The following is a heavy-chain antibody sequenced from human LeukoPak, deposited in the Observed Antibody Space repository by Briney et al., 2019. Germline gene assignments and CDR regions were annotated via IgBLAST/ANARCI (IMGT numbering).Heavy chain of an antibody. CDR1: GLTLSSYS. CDR3: ARWVAMAAGVYY. J-gene: IGHJ4*02. D-gene: IGHD6-19*01. Sequence: GGSLSLAWAAAGLTLSSYSMRWVRQAAGGGIEWVSSISSSSSDIYYAESVRGRFTISRDNAKNSLYLQMNSLRAEDTAVYYCARWVAMAAGVYYWGQGNLVTVSS. V-gene: IGHV3-21*01. CDR2: ISSSSSDI.